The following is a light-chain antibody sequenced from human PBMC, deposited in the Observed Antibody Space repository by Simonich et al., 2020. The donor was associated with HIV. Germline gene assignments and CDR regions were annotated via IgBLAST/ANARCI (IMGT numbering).Light chain of an antibody. V-gene: IGKV4-1*01. Sequence: DIVMTQSPDSLAVSLGERATINCKSSQSVLSSSNNKNYLAGYQQKPGQPPKLLIYWASTRESGVPDRFSGSGSGTDFTLTISSLQAEDVAVYYCQQYYSTPPTFGQGTKVNIK. CDR3: QQYYSTPPT. CDR1: QSVLSSSNNKNY. J-gene: IGKJ1*01. CDR2: WAS.